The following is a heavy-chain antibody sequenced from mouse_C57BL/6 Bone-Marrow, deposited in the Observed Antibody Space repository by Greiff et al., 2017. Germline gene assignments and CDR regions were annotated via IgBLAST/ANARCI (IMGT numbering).Heavy chain of an antibody. CDR3: ARGRLRRRLDY. V-gene: IGHV1-69*01. Sequence: QVQLQQPGAELVMPGASVKLSCKASGYTFTSYWMHWVKQRPGQGLEWIGEIDPSDSYTNYNQKFKGKSPLTVDKSSSTAYMQLISLTSEDSAVYYCARGRLRRRLDYWGQGTTLTVSS. CDR2: IDPSDSYT. CDR1: GYTFTSYW. D-gene: IGHD2-2*01. J-gene: IGHJ2*01.